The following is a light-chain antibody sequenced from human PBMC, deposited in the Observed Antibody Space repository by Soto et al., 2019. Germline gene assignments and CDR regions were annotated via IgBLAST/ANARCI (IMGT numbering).Light chain of an antibody. CDR2: GAS. CDR3: QQYGSSTPT. Sequence: EIVLTQSPGTLSLSPGERATLSCRASQSVSSNYLAWYQRKPGQAPRLLIYGASSRAIDIPNRFSGSGSGTDFTLTITRLEPEDFAVYYCQQYGSSTPTFGQGTKLEI. J-gene: IGKJ1*01. CDR1: QSVSSNY. V-gene: IGKV3-20*01.